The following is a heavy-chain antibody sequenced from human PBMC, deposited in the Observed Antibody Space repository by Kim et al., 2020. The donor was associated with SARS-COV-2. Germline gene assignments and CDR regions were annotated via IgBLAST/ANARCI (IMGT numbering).Heavy chain of an antibody. V-gene: IGHV4-34*01. J-gene: IGHJ5*02. Sequence: SETLSLTCAVYGGSFSGYYWSWIRQPPGKGLEWIGEINHSGSTNYNPSLKSRVTISVDTSKNQFCLKLSSVTAADTAVYYCARWRGGSSWYENWFDPWGQGTLVTVSS. CDR1: GGSFSGYY. D-gene: IGHD6-13*01. CDR2: INHSGST. CDR3: ARWRGGSSWYENWFDP.